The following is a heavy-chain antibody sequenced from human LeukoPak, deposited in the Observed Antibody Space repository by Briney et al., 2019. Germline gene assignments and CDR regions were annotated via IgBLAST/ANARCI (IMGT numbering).Heavy chain of an antibody. Sequence: GGPLRLSCAASGFTVSSNYMSWVRQAPGKGLEWVSVIYSGGSTYYADSVKGRFTISRDNSKNTLYLQMNSLRAEDTAVYYCARSQTEYSGAEFFHHWGQGTLVTVSS. CDR3: ARSQTEYSGAEFFHH. CDR2: IYSGGST. CDR1: GFTVSSNY. J-gene: IGHJ1*01. D-gene: IGHD2/OR15-2a*01. V-gene: IGHV3-53*01.